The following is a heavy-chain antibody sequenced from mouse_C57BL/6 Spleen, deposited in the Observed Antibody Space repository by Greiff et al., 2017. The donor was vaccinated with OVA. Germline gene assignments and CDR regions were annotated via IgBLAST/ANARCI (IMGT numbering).Heavy chain of an antibody. V-gene: IGHV1-42*01. D-gene: IGHD3-2*02. Sequence: EVQLQQSGPELVKPGASVKISCKASGYSFTGYYMNWVKQSPEKSLEWIGEINPSTGGTTYNQKFKAKATLTVDKSSSTAYMQLKSLTSEDSAVYYCARYSSGYEFYAYWGQGTLVTVSA. CDR3: ARYSSGYEFYAY. J-gene: IGHJ3*01. CDR2: INPSTGGT. CDR1: GYSFTGYY.